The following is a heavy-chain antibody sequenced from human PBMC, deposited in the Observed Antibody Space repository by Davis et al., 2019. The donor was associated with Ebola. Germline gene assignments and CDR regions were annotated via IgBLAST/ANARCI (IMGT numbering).Heavy chain of an antibody. CDR3: ARGPQNIVVVPAAIGYYYYGMDV. V-gene: IGHV1-3*01. CDR1: GYTFTSYA. CDR2: INAGNGNT. D-gene: IGHD2-2*02. J-gene: IGHJ6*04. Sequence: ASVKVSCKASGYTFTSYAMHWVRQAPGQRLEWMGWINAGNGNTKYSQKFQGRVTMTTDTSTSTAYMELRSLRSDDTAVYYCARGPQNIVVVPAAIGYYYYGMDVWGKGTTVTVSS.